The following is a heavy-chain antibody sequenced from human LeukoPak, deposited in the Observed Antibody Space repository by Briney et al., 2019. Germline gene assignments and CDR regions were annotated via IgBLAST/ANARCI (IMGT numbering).Heavy chain of an antibody. CDR3: ARGGAAAGPSYFDY. V-gene: IGHV1-8*01. CDR2: MNPNSGNT. Sequence: ASVKDSCKASGYTLTSYDINWVRQATGQGLEWMGWMNPNSGNTGYAQKFQGRVTMTRNTSISTAYMELSSLRSEDTAVYYCARGGAAAGPSYFDYWGQGTLVTVSS. CDR1: GYTLTSYD. D-gene: IGHD6-13*01. J-gene: IGHJ4*02.